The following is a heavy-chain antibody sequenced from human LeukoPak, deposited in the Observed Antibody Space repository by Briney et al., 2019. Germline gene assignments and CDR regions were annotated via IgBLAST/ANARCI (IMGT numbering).Heavy chain of an antibody. Sequence: GESLKISCKGSGYNFSNYWTGWVRQMPGKGLEWMGIIYTDDSDTRYRPSFQGQVTISADKSISTAYLQWSSPKASDTAMYYCARGRSGSYRGADAFDIWGQGTMVTVSS. CDR3: ARGRSGSYRGADAFDI. D-gene: IGHD1-26*01. CDR1: GYNFSNYW. J-gene: IGHJ3*02. V-gene: IGHV5-51*01. CDR2: IYTDDSDT.